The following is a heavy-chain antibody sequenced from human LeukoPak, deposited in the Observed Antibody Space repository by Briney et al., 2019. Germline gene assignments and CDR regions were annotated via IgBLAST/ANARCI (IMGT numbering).Heavy chain of an antibody. V-gene: IGHV3-23*01. CDR3: ATYRQVLLPFES. J-gene: IGHJ4*02. D-gene: IGHD2-8*02. Sequence: RPGGSLRLSCAASGFTFSSYGMSWVRQAPGKGLEWVSAISGSGGNTYYADSVRGRFTISRDNSKGTLSLQMNSLRAEDTAIYYCATYRQVLLPFESWGQGTLVTVSS. CDR2: ISGSGGNT. CDR1: GFTFSSYG.